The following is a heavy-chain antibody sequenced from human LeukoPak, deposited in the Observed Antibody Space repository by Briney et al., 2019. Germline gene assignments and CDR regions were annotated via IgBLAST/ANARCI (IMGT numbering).Heavy chain of an antibody. CDR2: ISSSGTYI. Sequence: GGSLRLSCAASGFSFSDHGMHWVRQAPGRGLEWVSSISSSGTYIYYADSVKGRFTISRDNAKNSLSLQMNSLRAEDTAVYYCARDFRYSGSYHHWFDPWGQGTLVTVSS. CDR1: GFSFSDHG. V-gene: IGHV3-21*01. J-gene: IGHJ5*02. D-gene: IGHD1-26*01. CDR3: ARDFRYSGSYHHWFDP.